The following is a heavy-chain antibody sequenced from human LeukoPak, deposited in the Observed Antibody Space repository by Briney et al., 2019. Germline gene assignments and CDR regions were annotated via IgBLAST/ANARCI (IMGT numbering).Heavy chain of an antibody. V-gene: IGHV3-21*01. D-gene: IGHD6-19*01. CDR1: GFTFSSYS. Sequence: GGSLRLSCAVSGFTFSSYSMNWVRQAPGKGLEWVSSISSSSSYIYYADSVKGRFTISRDNAKNSLYLQMNSLRAEDTAVYYCARDASSDQLPGFDYWGQGTLVTVSS. CDR2: ISSSSSYI. J-gene: IGHJ4*02. CDR3: ARDASSDQLPGFDY.